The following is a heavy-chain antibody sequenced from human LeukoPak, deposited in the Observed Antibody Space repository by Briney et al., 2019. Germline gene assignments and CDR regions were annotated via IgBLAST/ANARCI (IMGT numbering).Heavy chain of an antibody. Sequence: ASVKVSCKASGYTFTSYDINWVRQATGQGLEWMGWMNPNSGNTGYAQKFQGRVTITRNTSISTAYMELSSLRSEDTAVYYCARGRRIAALRGAYYFDYWGQGTLVTVSS. CDR2: MNPNSGNT. V-gene: IGHV1-8*03. CDR3: ARGRRIAALRGAYYFDY. CDR1: GYTFTSYD. J-gene: IGHJ4*02. D-gene: IGHD6-13*01.